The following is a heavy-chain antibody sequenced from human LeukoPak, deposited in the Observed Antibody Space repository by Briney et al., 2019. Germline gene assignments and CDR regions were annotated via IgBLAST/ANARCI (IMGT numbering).Heavy chain of an antibody. D-gene: IGHD2-8*02. CDR1: GFTFSNYN. V-gene: IGHV3-21*01. CDR3: ARDSPYGTAGY. Sequence: GGSLRLSCSASGFTFSNYNMNWVRQAPGKGLEWVSSISSSSSYIYYADSVKGRFTISRDNTKNSLYLQMNSLRAEDTAVYYCARDSPYGTAGYWGQGTLVTVSS. CDR2: ISSSSSYI. J-gene: IGHJ4*02.